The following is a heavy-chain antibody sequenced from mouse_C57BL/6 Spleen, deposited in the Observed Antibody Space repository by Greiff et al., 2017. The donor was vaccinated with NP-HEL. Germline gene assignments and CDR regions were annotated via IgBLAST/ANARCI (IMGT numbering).Heavy chain of an antibody. Sequence: VQLQQSGPELVKPGASVKISCKASGYAFSSSWMNWVKQRPGKGLEWIGRIYPGDGDTNYNGKFKGKATLTADKSSSTAYMQLSSLTSEDSAVYFCARKRGRGGFAYWGQGTLVTVSA. CDR2: IYPGDGDT. CDR3: ARKRGRGGFAY. V-gene: IGHV1-82*01. D-gene: IGHD1-3*01. J-gene: IGHJ3*01. CDR1: GYAFSSSW.